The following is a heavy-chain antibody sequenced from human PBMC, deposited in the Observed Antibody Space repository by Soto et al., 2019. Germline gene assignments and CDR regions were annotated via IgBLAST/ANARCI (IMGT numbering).Heavy chain of an antibody. CDR3: ARNRITMVRGVLDY. J-gene: IGHJ4*02. Sequence: ASVKVSCKASGYTFTSYAMHWVRQAPGQRLEWMGWINAGNGNTKYSQKFQGRVTITRDTSASTAYMELSSLRSEDTAVYYCARNRITMVRGVLDYWGQGTLVTVSS. D-gene: IGHD3-10*01. V-gene: IGHV1-3*01. CDR2: INAGNGNT. CDR1: GYTFTSYA.